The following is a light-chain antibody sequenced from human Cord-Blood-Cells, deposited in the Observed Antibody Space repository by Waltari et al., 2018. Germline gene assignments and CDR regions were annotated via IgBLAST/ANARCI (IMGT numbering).Light chain of an antibody. Sequence: EIQITQSPSTMSASVGDRFTITCSVSQSISSWVAWYQQKPGKAPKLLIYKASSLESGVPSRFSGSGSGTEFTLTISSLQPDDFSTYYCQQYNIYARTFGQGTKVEIK. CDR3: QQYNIYART. CDR2: KAS. V-gene: IGKV1-5*03. CDR1: QSISSW. J-gene: IGKJ1*01.